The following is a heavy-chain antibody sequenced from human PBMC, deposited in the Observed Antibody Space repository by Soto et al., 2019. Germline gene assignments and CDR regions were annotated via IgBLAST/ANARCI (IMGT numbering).Heavy chain of an antibody. CDR2: INPSGGST. Sequence: ASVKVSCKASGYTFTSYYMHWVRQAPGQGLEWMGIINPSGGSTSYAQKFQGRVTMTRDTSTSTVYMELSSLRSEDTAVYYCARDNDFWSGYYIPYYYGMDVWGQGTTVTLSS. D-gene: IGHD3-3*01. J-gene: IGHJ6*02. CDR3: ARDNDFWSGYYIPYYYGMDV. V-gene: IGHV1-46*01. CDR1: GYTFTSYY.